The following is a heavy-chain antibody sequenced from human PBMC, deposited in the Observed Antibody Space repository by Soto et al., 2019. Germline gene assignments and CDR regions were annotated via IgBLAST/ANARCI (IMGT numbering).Heavy chain of an antibody. CDR3: ASGSQRAAFDY. D-gene: IGHD2-2*01. CDR2: IYYSGST. J-gene: IGHJ4*02. Sequence: SETLSLTCTVSGGSISSYYWSWIRQPPGKGLEWIGYIYYSGSTNYNPSLKSRVTISVDTSKNQFSLKLSSVTAADTAVYYCASGSQRAAFDYWGQGTLVTVSS. CDR1: GGSISSYY. V-gene: IGHV4-59*01.